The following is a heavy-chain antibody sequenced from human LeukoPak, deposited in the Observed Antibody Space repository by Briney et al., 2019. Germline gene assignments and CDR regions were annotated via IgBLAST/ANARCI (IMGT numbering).Heavy chain of an antibody. CDR1: GGPFSGYY. Sequence: PSETLSLTCAVYGGPFSGYYWSWIRQPPGKGLEWIGEINHSGSTNYTPSLKSRVTISVDTYKNQFSLKLSSVTAADTAVYYCARDPSGYYVRWFDPWGQGTLVTVSS. CDR3: ARDPSGYYVRWFDP. J-gene: IGHJ5*02. D-gene: IGHD3-3*01. V-gene: IGHV4-34*01. CDR2: INHSGST.